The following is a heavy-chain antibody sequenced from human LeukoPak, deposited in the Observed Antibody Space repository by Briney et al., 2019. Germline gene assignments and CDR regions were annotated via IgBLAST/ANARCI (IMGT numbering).Heavy chain of an antibody. J-gene: IGHJ4*02. Sequence: SETLSLTCTVSGGSISNGGYYWSWIRQHPGKGLEWIGHIYYSGSTYYNPSLKSRVTISVDTSKNQFSLKLSSVTAADTAVYYCARISYSSSWYFDYWGQGTLVTVSS. CDR2: IYYSGST. CDR3: ARISYSSSWYFDY. V-gene: IGHV4-31*03. CDR1: GGSISNGGYY. D-gene: IGHD6-13*01.